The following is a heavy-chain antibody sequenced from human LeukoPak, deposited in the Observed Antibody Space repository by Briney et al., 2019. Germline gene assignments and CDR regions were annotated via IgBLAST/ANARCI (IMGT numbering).Heavy chain of an antibody. J-gene: IGHJ4*02. V-gene: IGHV3-53*01. D-gene: IGHD4-17*01. CDR1: GFTVSSNY. CDR3: GTSRSRTDGFDS. Sequence: GVSLRLSCSASGFTVSSNYVNWVRKGPGKGMELGSVIYNDCGTYYAYSLKGRFTISIDNSKNTLYLQMSSLRAEDTGVYYCGTSRSRTDGFDSWGQGTLVTVSS. CDR2: IYNDCGT.